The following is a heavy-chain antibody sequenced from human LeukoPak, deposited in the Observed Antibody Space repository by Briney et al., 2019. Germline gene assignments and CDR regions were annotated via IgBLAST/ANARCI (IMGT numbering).Heavy chain of an antibody. CDR3: ARATPYGSGSYDWFDP. CDR2: INPNCGGT. J-gene: IGHJ5*02. V-gene: IGHV1-2*02. Sequence: ASVKVSFKSSGYTFTGYYMHWVRQAPGQGLEWMGWINPNCGGTNYAQKFQGRLTNTRDTSINTAYMVLSRLRSDDTAVYYCARATPYGSGSYDWFDPWGQGTLVTVSS. CDR1: GYTFTGYY. D-gene: IGHD3-10*01.